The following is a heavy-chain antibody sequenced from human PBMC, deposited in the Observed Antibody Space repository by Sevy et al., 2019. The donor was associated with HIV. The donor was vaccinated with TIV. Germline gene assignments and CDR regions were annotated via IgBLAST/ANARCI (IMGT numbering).Heavy chain of an antibody. J-gene: IGHJ4*02. CDR1: GFSLNTSGGG. D-gene: IGHD4-4*01. CDR2: IFWDDEK. CDR3: ARFLKGDYTSCFDS. V-gene: IGHV2-5*02. Sequence: SGPTLVKPAQTLTLTCSFSGFSLNTSGGGVGWIRLPPGKALEWLALIFWDDEKGYSQPRKNRLTITNDTSKTQVVLTMTNMDPVDTARYYCARFLKGDYTSCFDSWDQGSLVTVSS.